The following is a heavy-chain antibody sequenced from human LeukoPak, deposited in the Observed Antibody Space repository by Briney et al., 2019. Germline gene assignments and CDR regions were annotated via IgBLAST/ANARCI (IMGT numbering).Heavy chain of an antibody. V-gene: IGHV3-23*01. CDR3: AKDMGDYYDSSGYYPTPDY. Sequence: GGSLRLSCAGSGFTFSSYAMSWVRQAPGKGLDWVSGISGSGGSTYYADSVKGRFTISRDNSKNTLYLQMNSLRAEDTAVYYCAKDMGDYYDSSGYYPTPDYWGQGTLVTVSS. J-gene: IGHJ4*02. CDR1: GFTFSSYA. D-gene: IGHD3-22*01. CDR2: ISGSGGST.